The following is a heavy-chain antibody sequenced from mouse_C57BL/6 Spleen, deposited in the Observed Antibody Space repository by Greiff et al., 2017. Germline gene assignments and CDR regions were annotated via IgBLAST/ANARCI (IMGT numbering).Heavy chain of an antibody. Sequence: QVQLQQPGAELVKPGASVKLSCKASGYTFTSYWMQWVKPRPGQGLEWIGEIDPSDSYTNYNQKFKGTATLTVDTSSSTAYMQRSSLTSEDSAVYYCAREGGDAMDYWGQGTSVTVSS. J-gene: IGHJ4*01. CDR1: GYTFTSYW. V-gene: IGHV1-50*01. CDR2: IDPSDSYT. CDR3: AREGGDAMDY.